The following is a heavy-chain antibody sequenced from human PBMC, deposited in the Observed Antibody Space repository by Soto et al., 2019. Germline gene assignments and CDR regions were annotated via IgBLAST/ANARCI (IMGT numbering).Heavy chain of an antibody. V-gene: IGHV3-21*01. CDR2: ISSSSSYI. CDR1: GFTFSSYS. J-gene: IGHJ6*02. Sequence: EVQLVESGGGLVKPGGSLRLSCAASGFTFSSYSMNWVRQAPGKGLEWVSSISSSSSYIYYADSVKGRFTISRDNAKNSLYLQMNSLRAEDTAVYYCAREEGFVVVTAESSDYYYGMDVWGQGTTVTVSS. D-gene: IGHD2-21*02. CDR3: AREEGFVVVTAESSDYYYGMDV.